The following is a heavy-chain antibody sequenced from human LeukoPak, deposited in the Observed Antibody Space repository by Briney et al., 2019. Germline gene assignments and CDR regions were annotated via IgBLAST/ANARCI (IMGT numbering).Heavy chain of an antibody. V-gene: IGHV4-61*02. J-gene: IGHJ6*03. CDR2: IYTSGST. D-gene: IGHD2-15*01. CDR3: ARVDGNVAYYMDV. CDR1: GGSISSSSYY. Sequence: PSETLSLTCTVSGGSISSSSYYWGWIRQPAGKGLEWIGRIYTSGSTNYNPSLKSRVTMSVDTSKNQFSLKLSSVTAADTAVYYCARVDGNVAYYMDVWGKGTTVTVSS.